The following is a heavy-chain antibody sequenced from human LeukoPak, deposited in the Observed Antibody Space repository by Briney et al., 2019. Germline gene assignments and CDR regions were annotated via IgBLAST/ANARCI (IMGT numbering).Heavy chain of an antibody. CDR2: FDPEDGET. D-gene: IGHD3-3*01. J-gene: IGHJ3*02. CDR3: AKDNLVAGLGSGAFDI. V-gene: IGHV1-24*01. Sequence: GASVKVSCKVSGYTLTELSMHWVRQAPGKGLEWMGGFDPEDGETIYAQKFQGRVTMTEDTSTDTAYMELSSLRSEDTAVYYCAKDNLVAGLGSGAFDIWGQGTMVTVSS. CDR1: GYTLTELS.